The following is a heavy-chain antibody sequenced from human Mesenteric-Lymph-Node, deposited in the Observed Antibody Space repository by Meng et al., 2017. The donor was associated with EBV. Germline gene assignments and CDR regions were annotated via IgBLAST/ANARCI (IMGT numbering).Heavy chain of an antibody. CDR1: GFSLSTSAMG. Sequence: QTTLKESGPTQVKPTQTLTLTFTFSGFSLSTSAMGVGWIRQPPGKALEWLSLIYWDDDKRYSPSLKTRLSITKDTSKNQVVLTLANVNPVDTARYYCTHVKYGSGSYYSDYWGQGTLVTVSS. CDR2: IYWDDDK. V-gene: IGHV2-5*02. D-gene: IGHD3-10*01. CDR3: THVKYGSGSYYSDY. J-gene: IGHJ4*02.